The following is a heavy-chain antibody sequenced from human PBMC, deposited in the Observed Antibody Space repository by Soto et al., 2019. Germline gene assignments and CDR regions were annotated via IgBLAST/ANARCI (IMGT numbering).Heavy chain of an antibody. CDR1: GGSITSSNW. Sequence: SETLSLTCAVSGGSITSSNWWTWVRQAPGKGLEWIGETYHSGNTNYNPSLKSRVTISVDKSKNQFSLKLSSVTAADTAVYYCARWLTRSGFDYWGPGTLVTVSS. CDR3: ARWLTRSGFDY. D-gene: IGHD3-10*01. J-gene: IGHJ4*02. CDR2: TYHSGNT. V-gene: IGHV4-4*02.